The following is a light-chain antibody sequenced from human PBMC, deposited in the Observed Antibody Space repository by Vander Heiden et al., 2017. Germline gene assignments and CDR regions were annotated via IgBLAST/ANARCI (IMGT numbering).Light chain of an antibody. V-gene: IGKV3-20*01. Sequence: IVLTPSPGTLSLSPGERATLSCRASQSVSNNYLAWYQQKPGQAPRLLIYASSTRATDIPDRFSGSGSETDFTLTISTLEPDDFGVYYCQQYAKSIGSFGQGTKLEI. CDR3: QQYAKSIGS. CDR2: ASS. CDR1: QSVSNNY. J-gene: IGKJ2*03.